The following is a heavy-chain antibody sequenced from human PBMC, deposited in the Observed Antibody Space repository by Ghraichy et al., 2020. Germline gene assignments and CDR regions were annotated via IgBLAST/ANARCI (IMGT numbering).Heavy chain of an antibody. J-gene: IGHJ4*02. CDR1: GSTFSTYG. CDR2: ITSSGDKT. CDR3: ATIKGYFQY. V-gene: IGHV3-23*01. Sequence: GSLRLSCAASGSTFSTYGMSWVRQAPGKGLEWVSAITSSGDKTYYADSVRGRFTISRDNSKNTLYLQMNSLRAEDTAVYYCATIKGYFQYWGQGTLVTVSS.